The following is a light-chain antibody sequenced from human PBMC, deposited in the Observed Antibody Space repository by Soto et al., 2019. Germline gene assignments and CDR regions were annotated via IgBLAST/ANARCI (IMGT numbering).Light chain of an antibody. CDR2: DVS. Sequence: EIVLTQSPATLSLSPGERATLSCRASQSVSNDLAWYQQKLGQAPRLLIYDVSNRATGIPARFSGSGFGTDFTLTISSLEPEDFAVYYCQQRSEWPRTFGQGTKLEIK. CDR1: QSVSND. CDR3: QQRSEWPRT. V-gene: IGKV3-11*01. J-gene: IGKJ2*01.